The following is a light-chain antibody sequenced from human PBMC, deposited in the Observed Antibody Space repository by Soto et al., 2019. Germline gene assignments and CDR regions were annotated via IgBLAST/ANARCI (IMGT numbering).Light chain of an antibody. CDR3: QQRSTPLT. Sequence: EIVLTQSPATLSLSLGERATLSCRASQSVSSYLAWYQQKPGQAPRLLIYDASSRATGIPARFSGSGSGTDFTLTISSLEPEDFAVYYCQQRSTPLTFGGGTKVEIK. CDR1: QSVSSY. J-gene: IGKJ4*01. CDR2: DAS. V-gene: IGKV3-11*01.